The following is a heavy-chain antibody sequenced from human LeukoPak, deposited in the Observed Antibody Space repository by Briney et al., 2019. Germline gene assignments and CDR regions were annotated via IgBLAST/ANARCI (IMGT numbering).Heavy chain of an antibody. CDR1: GFAFNTYA. CDR3: ARGGHFNFDY. CDR2: IWHDGSHK. D-gene: IGHD5-12*01. Sequence: PGGSLRLSCAASGFAFNTYAMHWVRQAPGKGLEWVTLIWHDGSHKFYIDSVRGRFTISRDNSRNTVYLQMNGLRAEDTAVYYCARGGHFNFDYWGQGTLVTVSS. J-gene: IGHJ4*02. V-gene: IGHV3-33*01.